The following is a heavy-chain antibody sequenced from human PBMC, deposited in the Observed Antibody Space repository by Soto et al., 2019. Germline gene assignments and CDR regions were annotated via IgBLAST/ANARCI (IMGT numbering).Heavy chain of an antibody. CDR2: INPSGGST. CDR3: AIEVRRSNQFDH. J-gene: IGHJ4*02. CDR1: GYTFTSYY. V-gene: IGHV1-46*01. D-gene: IGHD3-10*01. Sequence: ASVEVSCKASGYTFTSYYMHWVRQAPGQGLEWMGIINPSGGSTSYAQKFQGRVTMTRDTSTSTVYMELSSLRSDDTALYYCAIEVRRSNQFDHWGQGTMVTVSS.